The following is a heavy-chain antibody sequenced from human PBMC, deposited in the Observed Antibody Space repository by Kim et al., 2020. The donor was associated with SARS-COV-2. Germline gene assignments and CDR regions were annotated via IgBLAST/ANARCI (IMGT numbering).Heavy chain of an antibody. CDR2: IYYSGST. V-gene: IGHV4-31*03. D-gene: IGHD3-22*01. J-gene: IGHJ4*02. CDR1: GGSISSGGYY. CDR3: ARVIDYYDSSGYTFDY. Sequence: SETLSLTCTVSGGSISSGGYYWSWIRQHPGKGLEWIGYIYYSGSTYYNPSLKSRVTISVDTSKNQFSLKLSSVTAADTAVYYCARVIDYYDSSGYTFDYWGQGTLVTVSS.